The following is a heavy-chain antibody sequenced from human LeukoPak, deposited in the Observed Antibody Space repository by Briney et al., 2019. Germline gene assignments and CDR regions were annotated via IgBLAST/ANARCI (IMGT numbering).Heavy chain of an antibody. Sequence: GGSLRLSCAASGFTFSSYAMHWVRQAPGKGLEWVAVISYDGSNKYYADSVKGRFTISRDNPKNTLYLQMNSLRAEDTAVYYCARAATGLGVVGFDYWGQGTLVTVSS. J-gene: IGHJ4*02. CDR2: ISYDGSNK. CDR1: GFTFSSYA. V-gene: IGHV3-30-3*01. CDR3: ARAATGLGVVGFDY.